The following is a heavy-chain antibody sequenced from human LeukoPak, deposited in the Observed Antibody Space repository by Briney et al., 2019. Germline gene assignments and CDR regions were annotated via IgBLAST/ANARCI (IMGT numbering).Heavy chain of an antibody. V-gene: IGHV3-74*01. CDR2: INSDGSST. Sequence: PGGSLRLSCAASGFTFSNHWMHWVRQAPGKGLVWVSRINSDGSSTTYADSVKGRFTISRDNGQNTLYLQMNSLRAEDTAVYYCAREGRGYSYAFEYWGQGTLVTVSS. D-gene: IGHD5-18*01. J-gene: IGHJ4*02. CDR3: AREGRGYSYAFEY. CDR1: GFTFSNHW.